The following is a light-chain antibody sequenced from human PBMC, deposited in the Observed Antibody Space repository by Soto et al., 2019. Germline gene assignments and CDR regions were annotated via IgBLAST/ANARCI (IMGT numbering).Light chain of an antibody. Sequence: DIQSSYSPSTQHGSVGDRVTITCRASQTISSWLAWYQQKPGKAPKLLIYKASTLKSGVPSRFSGSGSGTEFTLTISSLQPGSLETCYLQRYSSYAEAFGRGTQV. J-gene: IGKJ1*01. V-gene: IGKV1-5*03. CDR3: QRYSSYAEA. CDR2: KAS. CDR1: QTISSW.